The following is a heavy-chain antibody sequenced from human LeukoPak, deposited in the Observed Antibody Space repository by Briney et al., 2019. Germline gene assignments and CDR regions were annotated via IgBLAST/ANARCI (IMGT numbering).Heavy chain of an antibody. Sequence: ASVKVSCKASGYTFTSYYMHWVRQAPGQGLEWMGIINPSGGSTSYAQKFQGRVTITIHTSTSTAYMDLRSLRSDDTAMYYCASSDYNWVAFDIWGQGTVVTVSS. CDR3: ASSDYNWVAFDI. V-gene: IGHV1-46*01. D-gene: IGHD4-11*01. CDR1: GYTFTSYY. J-gene: IGHJ3*02. CDR2: INPSGGST.